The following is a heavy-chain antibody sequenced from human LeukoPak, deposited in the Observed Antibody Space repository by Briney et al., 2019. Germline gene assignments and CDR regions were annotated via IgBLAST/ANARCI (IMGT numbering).Heavy chain of an antibody. CDR2: IYDSWNT. J-gene: IGHJ4*02. Sequence: SETLSLTCIVSSGSINNHYWSWIRQPPGKGLEWIGYIYDSWNTNYNPSLKSRVTISIDTSKNQFSLNLTSVTAADTAVYYRARDQIGYGLDYWGQGTLVTVSS. CDR1: SGSINNHY. CDR3: ARDQIGYGLDY. D-gene: IGHD5-18*01. V-gene: IGHV4-59*11.